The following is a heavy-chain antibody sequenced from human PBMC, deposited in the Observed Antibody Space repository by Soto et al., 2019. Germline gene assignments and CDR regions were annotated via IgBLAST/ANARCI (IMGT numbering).Heavy chain of an antibody. CDR3: ASRPRGSVAGTLDS. D-gene: IGHD6-19*01. CDR2: INSDGTT. J-gene: IGHJ5*01. CDR1: GFSFSNYA. V-gene: IGHV3-23*04. Sequence: EVQLVESGGGLVQPGGSLRLSCAASGFSFSNYAMSWVRQAPGKGLEWVSVINSDGTTYYADSVKGRFSISRDNSKSTLCLQMNSLSVEDTAVYFCASRPRGSVAGTLDSWGLGSLVTVS.